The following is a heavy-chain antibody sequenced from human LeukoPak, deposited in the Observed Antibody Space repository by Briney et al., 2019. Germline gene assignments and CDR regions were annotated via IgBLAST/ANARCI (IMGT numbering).Heavy chain of an antibody. CDR2: ISSSGSTI. J-gene: IGHJ4*02. D-gene: IGHD6-13*01. CDR1: GFTFSSYE. CDR3: ARRGAGAAAGPFDY. V-gene: IGHV3-48*03. Sequence: GGSLRLSCAASGFTFSSYEMNWVRQAPGKGLEWVSYISSSGSTIYYADSVKGRFTISRDNAKNSLYLQMNSLRAEDTAVYYCARRGAGAAAGPFDYWGQGTLVTVSS.